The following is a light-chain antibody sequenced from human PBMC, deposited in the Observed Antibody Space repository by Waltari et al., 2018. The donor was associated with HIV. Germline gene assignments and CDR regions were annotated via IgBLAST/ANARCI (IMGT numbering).Light chain of an antibody. CDR1: SSDVGGYNY. J-gene: IGLJ3*02. Sequence: QSALTQPASVSGSPGQSITISCTGTSSDVGGYNYVSWYQQHPGKAPQRMIYDVSKRPSGVSNRFSGSKSGNTASLTISGLQAEDEADYYCCSYAGSSTFWVFGGGTKLTVL. V-gene: IGLV2-23*02. CDR3: CSYAGSSTFWV. CDR2: DVS.